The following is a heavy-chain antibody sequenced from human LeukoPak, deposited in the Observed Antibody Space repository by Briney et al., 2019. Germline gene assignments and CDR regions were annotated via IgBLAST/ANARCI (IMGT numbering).Heavy chain of an antibody. CDR1: GFSFSSYG. J-gene: IGHJ4*02. CDR2: IWYDGSNK. V-gene: IGHV3-33*01. D-gene: IGHD4-23*01. CDR3: ARSLNGGPPDFDY. Sequence: QAGGSLRLSCAASGFSFSSYGMHWVRQAPGKGLEWVAVIWYDGSNKYYADSVKGRFTISRDNSKNTLYLQMNSLRAEDTAVYYCARSLNGGPPDFDYWGQGTLVTVSS.